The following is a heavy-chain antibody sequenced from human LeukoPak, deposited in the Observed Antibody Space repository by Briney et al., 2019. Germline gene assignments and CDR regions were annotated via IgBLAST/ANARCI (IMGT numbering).Heavy chain of an antibody. CDR1: GYTFTAYY. D-gene: IGHD2-2*01. CDR2: INPNSGGT. V-gene: IGHV1-2*02. Sequence: ASVKVSCKASGYTFTAYYIHWVRQAPGQGLEWMGWINPNSGGTNYAQKFQGRVTLTRDTSITTAYMELSRLRSDDAAVCYCAKARGLYCSSTSCYECDVWGKGTTVTVSS. CDR3: AKARGLYCSSTSCYECDV. J-gene: IGHJ6*04.